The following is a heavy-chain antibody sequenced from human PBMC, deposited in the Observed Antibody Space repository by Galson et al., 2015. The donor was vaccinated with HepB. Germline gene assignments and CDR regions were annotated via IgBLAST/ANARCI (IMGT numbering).Heavy chain of an antibody. CDR1: GFTFSNYN. CDR2: VSSSSSYI. CDR3: ARDPPLGTPLDY. D-gene: IGHD7-27*01. Sequence: SLRLSCAASGFTFSNYNMVWVRQAPGKGLEWVASVSSSSSYIYHADSMKGRFTISRDNAKNSLYLQMTSLTVEDTAVYYCARDPPLGTPLDYWGQGTLVTVSS. V-gene: IGHV3-21*01. J-gene: IGHJ4*02.